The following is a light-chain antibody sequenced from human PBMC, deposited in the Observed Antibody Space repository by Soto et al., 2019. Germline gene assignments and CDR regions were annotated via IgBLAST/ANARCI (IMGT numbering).Light chain of an antibody. CDR1: SSDIGNYNY. J-gene: IGLJ2*01. Sequence: QAVVTQPRSVSGSPGQSVTISCTGTSSDIGNYNYVSWYQQHPGKAPKLMVYEVSLRPSGVPDRFSGSKSGSTASLTISVLQAEDEADYYCSSYAGSDTFLLFGGGTKLTVL. V-gene: IGLV2-11*01. CDR3: SSYAGSDTFLL. CDR2: EVS.